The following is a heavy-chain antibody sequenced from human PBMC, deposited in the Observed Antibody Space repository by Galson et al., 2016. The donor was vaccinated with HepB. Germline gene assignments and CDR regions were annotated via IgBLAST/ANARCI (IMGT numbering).Heavy chain of an antibody. CDR1: RFTFNNAW. Sequence: SLRLSCAASRFTFNNAWMNWVRQAPGKGLEWVGRIKSKTDGGTTDYAAPVKGRFTISRDDSKNTLYLQMNSLKTEDTAVYYCTTVAPCSSTSSRRCFRRGFGYWGQGTLVTVSS. CDR3: TTVAPCSSTSSRRCFRRGFGY. D-gene: IGHD2-2*01. J-gene: IGHJ4*02. CDR2: IKSKTDGGTT. V-gene: IGHV3-15*07.